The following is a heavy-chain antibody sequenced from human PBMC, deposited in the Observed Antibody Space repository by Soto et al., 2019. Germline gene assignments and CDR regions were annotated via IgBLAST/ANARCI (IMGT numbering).Heavy chain of an antibody. Sequence: GGSLILSCAASGFTFSSYAMSLVRQAPGKGLKGVSAISGSGGSTYYSDSVKGRFTISRDNSKNTLYLQMNSLRAEDTAVYYCAKGLPLTPDPFDYWGQGTLVTVS. V-gene: IGHV3-23*01. CDR2: ISGSGGST. D-gene: IGHD3-9*01. CDR3: AKGLPLTPDPFDY. J-gene: IGHJ4*02. CDR1: GFTFSSYA.